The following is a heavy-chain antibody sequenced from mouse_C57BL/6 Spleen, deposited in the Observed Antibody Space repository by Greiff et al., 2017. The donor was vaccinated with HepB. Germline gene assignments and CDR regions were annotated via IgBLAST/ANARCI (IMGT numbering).Heavy chain of an antibody. J-gene: IGHJ3*01. V-gene: IGHV1-80*01. CDR3: ARRRYGSSYDAWFAY. CDR2: IYPGDGDT. D-gene: IGHD1-1*01. Sequence: QVQLKESGAELVKPGASVKISCKASGYAFSSYWMNWVKQRPGKGLEWIGQIYPGDGDTNYNGKFKGKATLTADKSSSTAYMQLSSLTSEDSAVYFCARRRYGSSYDAWFAYWGQGTLVTVSA. CDR1: GYAFSSYW.